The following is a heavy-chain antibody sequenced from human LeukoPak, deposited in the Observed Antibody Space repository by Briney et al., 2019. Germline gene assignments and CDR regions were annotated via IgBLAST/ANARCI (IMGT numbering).Heavy chain of an antibody. J-gene: IGHJ4*02. CDR1: GFTFSDSY. CDR3: ARGGYYYDSSGYLFDY. Sequence: GGSLRLSCAASGFTFSDSYMSWVRQAPGKGLEWLSYISSSGSTIYYADSVKGRFTISRDNAKNSLYLQMNSLRAEDTAVYYCARGGYYYDSSGYLFDYWGQGTLVTVSS. D-gene: IGHD3-22*01. CDR2: ISSSGSTI. V-gene: IGHV3-11*04.